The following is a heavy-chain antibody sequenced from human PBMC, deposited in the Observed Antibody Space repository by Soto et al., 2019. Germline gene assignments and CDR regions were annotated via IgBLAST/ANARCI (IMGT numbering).Heavy chain of an antibody. CDR3: CRQVHPVDSSD. J-gene: IGHJ4*02. CDR2: INPTSEYT. Sequence: AAVKVCGDASGCTFTSYGINWVRQPPGQGLEWVGWINPTSEYTAHGQKFRGRVTRSRDMSTATAYMELRSLTSDDTAVEVFCRQVHPVDSSDWGPGTQVTVSP. CDR1: GCTFTSYG. D-gene: IGHD3-3*01. V-gene: IGHV1-8*01.